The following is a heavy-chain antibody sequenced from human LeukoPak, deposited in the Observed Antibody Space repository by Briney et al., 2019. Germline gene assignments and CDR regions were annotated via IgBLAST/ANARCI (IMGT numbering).Heavy chain of an antibody. D-gene: IGHD5-18*01. CDR1: GGSISSYY. J-gene: IGHJ4*02. CDR2: IYTSGST. Sequence: SETLSLTCTVSGGSISSYYWSWIRQSAGKGLEWIGRIYTSGSTNYNPSLKSRVTISVDTSKNQFSLKLSSVTAADTAVYYCARQSATQLWYFDYWGQGSLVTVSS. CDR3: ARQSATQLWYFDY. V-gene: IGHV4-4*07.